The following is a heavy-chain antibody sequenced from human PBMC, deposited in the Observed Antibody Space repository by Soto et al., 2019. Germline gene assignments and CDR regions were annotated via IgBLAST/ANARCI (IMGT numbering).Heavy chain of an antibody. J-gene: IGHJ3*02. D-gene: IGHD2-21*01. V-gene: IGHV1-46*01. CDR3: ARDIVVQDAFDI. CDR2: INPSGGST. CDR1: GYTFTSYY. Sequence: ASVKVSFKASGYTFTSYYMHWVRQAPGQGLEWMGIINPSGGSTSYAQKFQGRVTMTRDTSTSTVYMELSSLRSEDTAVYYCARDIVVQDAFDIWGQGTMVTVSS.